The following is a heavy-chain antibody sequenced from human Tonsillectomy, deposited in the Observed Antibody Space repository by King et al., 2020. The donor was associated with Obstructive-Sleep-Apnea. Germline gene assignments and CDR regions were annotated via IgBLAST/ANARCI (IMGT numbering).Heavy chain of an antibody. CDR2: IYHSVST. J-gene: IGHJ5*02. CDR1: GYSISSGYY. CDR3: ARDYGNTRNNWFDP. Sequence: VQLQESGPGLVKPSETLSLTCTVSGYSISSGYYWGWIRQPPGKGLEWIGSIYHSVSTYYNPSLKSRVTISVETSKNQFSLKLSSVTPADTAVYYCARDYGNTRNNWFDPWGQGTLVTVSS. V-gene: IGHV4-38-2*02. D-gene: IGHD4-17*01.